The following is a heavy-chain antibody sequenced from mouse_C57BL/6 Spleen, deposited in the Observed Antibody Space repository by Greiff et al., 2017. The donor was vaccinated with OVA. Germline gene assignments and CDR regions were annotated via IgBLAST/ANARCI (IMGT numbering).Heavy chain of an antibody. CDR1: GYTFTSYW. CDR3: ARRIYDGLYFDY. D-gene: IGHD1-2*01. Sequence: VQLQQPGAELVMPGASVKLSCKASGYTFTSYWMHWVKQRPGQGLEWIGEIDPSDSYTNYNQKFKGKSTLTVDKSSSTAYMQLSSLTSEDSAVYYCARRIYDGLYFDYWGQGATLTVAS. V-gene: IGHV1-69*01. CDR2: IDPSDSYT. J-gene: IGHJ2*01.